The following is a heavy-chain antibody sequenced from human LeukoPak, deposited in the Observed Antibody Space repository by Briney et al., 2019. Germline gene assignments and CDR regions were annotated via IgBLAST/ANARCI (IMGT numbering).Heavy chain of an antibody. CDR2: IRSKANNYGT. CDR1: GFTFSGSG. CDR3: SRQPPDYGGSDH. J-gene: IGHJ4*02. V-gene: IGHV3-73*01. D-gene: IGHD4/OR15-4a*01. Sequence: GGSLRLSCAASGFTFSGSGMHSVRQASGQGLEWVGRIRSKANNYGTAYAASVKGRFTISRDDSKNTAYLQMNSLKTEDTAVYYCSRQPPDYGGSDHWGQGTLVTVSS.